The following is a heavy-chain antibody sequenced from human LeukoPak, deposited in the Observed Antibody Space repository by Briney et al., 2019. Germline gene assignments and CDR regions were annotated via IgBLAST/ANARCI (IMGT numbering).Heavy chain of an antibody. CDR1: GFTFSSYA. J-gene: IGHJ4*02. CDR3: AKAPPAPDTAMVTPYFDY. V-gene: IGHV3-23*01. Sequence: PGGSLRLSCVASGFTFSSYAMSWVRQAPGKGLEWVSAISGSGGSTYYADSVKGRFTISRDNSKNTLYLQMNSLRAEDTAVYYSAKAPPAPDTAMVTPYFDYWGQGTLVTVSS. CDR2: ISGSGGST. D-gene: IGHD5-18*01.